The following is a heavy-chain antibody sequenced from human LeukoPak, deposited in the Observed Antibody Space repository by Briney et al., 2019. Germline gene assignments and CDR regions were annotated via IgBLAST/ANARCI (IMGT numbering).Heavy chain of an antibody. CDR3: ARRPLHSQNWLAP. CDR2: IFPGDSDT. Sequence: GASLKFSCKGYGDRFTSNWVAWVRQMPGKGLEWMGIIFPGDSDTRYSPSIQGQVTISVDRSISTAYLQWSSLKASDTAIYYCARRPLHSQNWLAPWGQGTLVTVSS. J-gene: IGHJ5*02. CDR1: GDRFTSNW. V-gene: IGHV5-51*01.